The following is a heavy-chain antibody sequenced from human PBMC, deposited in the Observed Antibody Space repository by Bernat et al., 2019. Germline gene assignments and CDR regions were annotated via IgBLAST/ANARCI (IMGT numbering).Heavy chain of an antibody. J-gene: IGHJ6*02. CDR2: IKEDGSDQ. Sequence: EVQLVESGGGLVQPGRFLRLSCGVSGFTFSNYWMTWVRQAPGKGLEWVASIKEDGSDQYYADSVRGRFTVSRDNAKNSLNLQMNSLRAEDTAVYYCAGGQYGLDVWGQGTTVTVSS. CDR3: AGGQYGLDV. CDR1: GFTFSNYW. V-gene: IGHV3-7*03.